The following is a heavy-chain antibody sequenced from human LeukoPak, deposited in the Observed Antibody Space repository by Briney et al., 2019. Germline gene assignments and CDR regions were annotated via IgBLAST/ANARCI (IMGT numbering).Heavy chain of an antibody. CDR2: ISYDGSNK. J-gene: IGHJ2*01. V-gene: IGHV3-30-3*01. Sequence: PGGSLRLSCAASGFTFSSYAMHWVRQAPGKGLEWVAVISYDGSNKYYADSVKGRFTISRDNSKNTLYLQMNSLRAEDTAVYYCAREPSYYYDSSGYYTPWYFDLWGRDTLVTVSS. D-gene: IGHD3-22*01. CDR1: GFTFSSYA. CDR3: AREPSYYYDSSGYYTPWYFDL.